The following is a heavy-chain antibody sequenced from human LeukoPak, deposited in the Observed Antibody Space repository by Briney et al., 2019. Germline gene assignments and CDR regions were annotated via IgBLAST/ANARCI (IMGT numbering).Heavy chain of an antibody. V-gene: IGHV3-7*01. CDR3: AKPPTGNVKFDS. Sequence: PGGSLRLSCAASGFTFSNYWMTWIRQAPGKGLEWVAYLKPDGSAEYYMDSVKDRFTISRDNTKNSLYLQMSSLRVEDTAVYYCAKPPTGNVKFDSWGQGTLVTVSS. D-gene: IGHD1-1*01. CDR2: LKPDGSAE. J-gene: IGHJ4*02. CDR1: GFTFSNYW.